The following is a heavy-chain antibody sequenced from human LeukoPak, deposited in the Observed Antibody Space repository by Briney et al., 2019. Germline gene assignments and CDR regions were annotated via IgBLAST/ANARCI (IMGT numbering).Heavy chain of an antibody. CDR1: GFTFSSYA. CDR3: AKDPGYGDPSSWFDP. Sequence: GGSLRLSCAASGFTFSSYAMSWVRQAPGKGLEWVSAISGSGGSTYYADSVKGRFAISRDNSKNTLYLQMNSLRAEDTAVYYCAKDPGYGDPSSWFDPWGQGTLVTVSS. CDR2: ISGSGGST. D-gene: IGHD4-17*01. V-gene: IGHV3-23*01. J-gene: IGHJ5*02.